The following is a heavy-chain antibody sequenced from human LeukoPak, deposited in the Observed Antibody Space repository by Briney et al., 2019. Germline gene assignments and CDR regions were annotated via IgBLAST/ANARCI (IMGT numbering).Heavy chain of an antibody. CDR1: GYTFTSYY. Sequence: ASVKVSCKASGYTFTSYYMHWVRQAPGQGLEWMGIINPSGGSTTYAQKLQGRVTMTRDTSTSTVYMELSSLRSGDTAVYYCARSYSSSDAFDIWGQGTMVTVPS. V-gene: IGHV1-46*01. CDR3: ARSYSSSDAFDI. CDR2: INPSGGST. J-gene: IGHJ3*02. D-gene: IGHD6-6*01.